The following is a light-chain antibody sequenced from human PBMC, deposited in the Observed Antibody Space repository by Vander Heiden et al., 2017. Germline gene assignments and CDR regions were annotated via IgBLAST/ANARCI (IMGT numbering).Light chain of an antibody. CDR1: QSISSY. V-gene: IGKV1-39*01. CDR3: QQSYSTPRT. J-gene: IGKJ1*01. CDR2: AAS. Sequence: IQMNQPPSSLSASVGDRVTITCRASQSISSYLNWYQQKPGKAPKLLIYAASSLQSGVPSRFSGSGSGTDFTLTISSLQPEDFATYYCQQSYSTPRTFGQGTKVEIK.